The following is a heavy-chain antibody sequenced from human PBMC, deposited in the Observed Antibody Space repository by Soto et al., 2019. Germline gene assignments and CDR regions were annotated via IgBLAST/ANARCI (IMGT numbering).Heavy chain of an antibody. CDR1: GFTFSSYW. CDR2: INSDGSST. CDR3: ARDSSYSSGWYWFDP. Sequence: PGGSLRLSCAASGFTFSSYWMHWVRQAPGKGLVWVSRINSDGSSTSYADSVKGRFTISRDNAKNMLYLQMNSLRAEDTAVYYCARDSSYSSGWYWFDPWGQGTLVTVSS. V-gene: IGHV3-74*01. J-gene: IGHJ5*02. D-gene: IGHD6-19*01.